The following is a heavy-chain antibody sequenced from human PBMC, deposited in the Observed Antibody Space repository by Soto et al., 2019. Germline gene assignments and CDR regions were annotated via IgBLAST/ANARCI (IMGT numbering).Heavy chain of an antibody. V-gene: IGHV4-31*03. CDR3: AGANRGSDGYYGSGSYFYY. CDR2: IYYSGST. Sequence: SETLSLTCTLSSGSISRGDYYWSWISQHPGKGLDWICDIYYSGSTYYTPTLKSRVTISVDTSKNQFSLKLSSVTAAYTAVYYCAGANRGSDGYYGSGSYFYYCGQGTRGAVAS. CDR1: SGSISRGDYY. D-gene: IGHD3-10*01. J-gene: IGHJ4*02.